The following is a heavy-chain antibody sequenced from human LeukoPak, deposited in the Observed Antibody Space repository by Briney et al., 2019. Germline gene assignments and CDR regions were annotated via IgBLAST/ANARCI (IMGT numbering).Heavy chain of an antibody. CDR3: AKGKDHSSGWYSWFDP. CDR2: ISGSGGST. J-gene: IGHJ5*02. D-gene: IGHD6-19*01. V-gene: IGHV3-23*01. CDR1: GFTFSSYG. Sequence: GGSLRLSCAASGFTFSSYGMHWVRQAPGKGLEWVSAISGSGGSTYYADSVKGRFTISRDNSKNTLYLQMNSLRAEDTAVYYCAKGKDHSSGWYSWFDPWGQGTLVTVSS.